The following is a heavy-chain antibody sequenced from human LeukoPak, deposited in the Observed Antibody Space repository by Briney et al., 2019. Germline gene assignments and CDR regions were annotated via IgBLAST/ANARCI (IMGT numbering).Heavy chain of an antibody. CDR2: IYYSGST. CDR3: ARTVTTVSYYYYGMDV. V-gene: IGHV4-59*08. CDR1: GGSISTYF. D-gene: IGHD4-17*01. J-gene: IGHJ6*02. Sequence: PSETLSLTCTVSGGSISTYFWSWIRQPAGKGLEWIGYIYYSGSTNYNPSLKSRVTISVDTSKNQFSLKLSSVTAADTAVCYCARTVTTVSYYYYGMDVWGQGTTVTVSS.